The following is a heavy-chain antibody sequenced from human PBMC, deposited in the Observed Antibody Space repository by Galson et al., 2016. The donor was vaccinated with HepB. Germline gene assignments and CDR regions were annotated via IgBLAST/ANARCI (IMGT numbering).Heavy chain of an antibody. CDR3: AKEALTGGWFNH. CDR1: GFTFSSNG. D-gene: IGHD2-8*02. J-gene: IGHJ5*02. V-gene: IGHV3-23*01. CDR2: IKSYGGST. Sequence: SLRLSCAASGFTFSSNGMHWVRQAPGKGPEWVSTIKSYGGSTDYADDVQGRFTISRDDSKSTLYLQMNSLRAEDTAVYYCAKEALTGGWFNHWGQGTLLTVSS.